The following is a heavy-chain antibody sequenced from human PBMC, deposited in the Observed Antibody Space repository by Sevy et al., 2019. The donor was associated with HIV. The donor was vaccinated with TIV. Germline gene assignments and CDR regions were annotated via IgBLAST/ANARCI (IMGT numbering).Heavy chain of an antibody. CDR2: ISGRSSYI. Sequence: GGSLRLSCAASGFTFSDYYMNWVRQAPGKGLEWVSSISGRSSYIHYADSVRGRFTISRDNAKNSLYLQMNSLRVDDTAVYFCGRDGGCSSTSCLLYFDSWGQGALVTVSS. CDR3: GRDGGCSSTSCLLYFDS. CDR1: GFTFSDYY. V-gene: IGHV3-21*06. D-gene: IGHD2-2*01. J-gene: IGHJ4*02.